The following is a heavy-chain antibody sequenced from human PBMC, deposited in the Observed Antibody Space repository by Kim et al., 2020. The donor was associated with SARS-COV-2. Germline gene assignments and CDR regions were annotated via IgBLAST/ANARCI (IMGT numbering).Heavy chain of an antibody. Sequence: SQTLSLTCAVYGESFSGYYWSWIRQSPGKGLEWIGEINPSGSTIYTPSLKSRVTMSVDPSKSQFSLKLNSLTAADTARYFCARGGPRKNRFDPWGQGTLVTVSS. CDR1: GESFSGYY. CDR3: ARGGPRKNRFDP. CDR2: INPSGST. J-gene: IGHJ5*02. V-gene: IGHV4-34*01.